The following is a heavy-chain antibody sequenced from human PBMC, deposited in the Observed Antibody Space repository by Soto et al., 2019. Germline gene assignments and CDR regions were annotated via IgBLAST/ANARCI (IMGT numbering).Heavy chain of an antibody. V-gene: IGHV4-31*03. J-gene: IGHJ4*02. CDR2: LYYSGST. Sequence: QVQLQESGPGLVKPSQTLSLTCTVSGGSISSGGHYWSWIRQHPGKDLEWIGYLYYSGSTDYNPSLKSRLTISIDTSKNQFSLKLTSVTAADTAVYYCARSDYYGPFDYWGQGTLVTVSS. D-gene: IGHD1-26*01. CDR1: GGSISSGGHY. CDR3: ARSDYYGPFDY.